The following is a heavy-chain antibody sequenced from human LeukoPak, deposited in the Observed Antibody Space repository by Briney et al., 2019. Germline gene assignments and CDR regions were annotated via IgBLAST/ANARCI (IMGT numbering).Heavy chain of an antibody. Sequence: GGSLRLSCAASGFTFSTYWMHWVRQAPGKGLVWVSRINSDGSIINYADSVKGRFTISRDNAKNTLSLHMNSLRAEDTAVYYCVLVTTGSWGQGTMVTVS. CDR2: INSDGSII. CDR3: VLVTTGS. CDR1: GFTFSTYW. J-gene: IGHJ3*01. D-gene: IGHD4-17*01. V-gene: IGHV3-74*01.